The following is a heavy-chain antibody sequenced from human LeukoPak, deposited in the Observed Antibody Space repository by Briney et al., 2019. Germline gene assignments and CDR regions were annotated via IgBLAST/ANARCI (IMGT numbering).Heavy chain of an antibody. V-gene: IGHV4-39*02. J-gene: IGHJ4*02. CDR3: GRDMASFDY. D-gene: IGHD5-24*01. CDR1: GGSISSGSYY. CDR2: IYYSGST. Sequence: PSETLSLTCTVSGGSISSGSYYWGWIRQPPGKGLEWIGSIYYSGSTYYNPSLKSRVTISVDTSKNQLSLKLSSVTAADTAVYYCGRDMASFDYWGQGTLVTVSS.